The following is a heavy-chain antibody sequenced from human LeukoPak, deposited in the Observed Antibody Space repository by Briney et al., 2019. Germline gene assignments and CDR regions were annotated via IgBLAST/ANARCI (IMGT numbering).Heavy chain of an antibody. CDR2: IYYSGST. D-gene: IGHD7-27*01. CDR3: ARGRQLTGIYYYYYYGMDV. Sequence: PSETLSLTCTVSGGSISSGDYYWSWIRQPPGKGLEWIGYIYYSGSTYYNPSLKSRVTISVDTSKNQFSLKLSSVTAADTAVYYCARGRQLTGIYYYYYYGMDVWGQGTTATVSS. V-gene: IGHV4-30-4*02. CDR1: GGSISSGDYY. J-gene: IGHJ6*02.